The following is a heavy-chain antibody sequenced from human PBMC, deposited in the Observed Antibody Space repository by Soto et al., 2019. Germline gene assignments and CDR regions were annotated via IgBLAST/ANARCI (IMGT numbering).Heavy chain of an antibody. Sequence: EVQLVESGGGLVQPGGSLRLSCAASGFTVSTYYMNWVRQAPGEGLEWVSVVYSGVTTYYVDSVRGRFTISRDNSKSTLLLQMNSLRAEDTAVYYCARVRSASSDFDSWGQGTLVTVSS. J-gene: IGHJ4*02. CDR2: VYSGVTT. V-gene: IGHV3-66*01. CDR3: ARVRSASSDFDS. D-gene: IGHD3-10*01. CDR1: GFTVSTYY.